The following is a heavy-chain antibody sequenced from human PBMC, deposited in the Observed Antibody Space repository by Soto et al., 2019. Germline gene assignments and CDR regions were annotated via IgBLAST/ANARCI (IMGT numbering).Heavy chain of an antibody. Sequence: GESLKISCKGSGYSFTSYWIAWVRQMLGKGLEWMGIIYLGDSATRYSPSFQGQVTISADKSISTAFLQWSSLKASDTAMYYCASSGYRSRIDYWGQGTLVTVSS. CDR1: GYSFTSYW. D-gene: IGHD6-19*01. CDR3: ASSGYRSRIDY. V-gene: IGHV5-51*01. J-gene: IGHJ4*02. CDR2: IYLGDSAT.